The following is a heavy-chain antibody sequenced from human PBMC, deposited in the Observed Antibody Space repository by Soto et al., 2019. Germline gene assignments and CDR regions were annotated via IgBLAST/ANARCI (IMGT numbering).Heavy chain of an antibody. CDR2: INPKSGGT. Sequence: GASVKVSGKASGYSCTGYHIHCVGQAPLQWLDWLGRINPKSGGTSTAQKFQGWVTMTRDRSISTVYMELTRLRSDDTAVYFCARGHSTDCSNGVCSFFYNHEMDVWGQGTTVTVSS. D-gene: IGHD2-8*01. CDR1: GYSCTGYH. V-gene: IGHV1-2*04. J-gene: IGHJ6*02. CDR3: ARGHSTDCSNGVCSFFYNHEMDV.